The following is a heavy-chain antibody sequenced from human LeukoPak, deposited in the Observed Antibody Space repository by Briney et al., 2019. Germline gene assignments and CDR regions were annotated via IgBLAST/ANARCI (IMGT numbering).Heavy chain of an antibody. CDR1: GGSISSYY. CDR3: ARGVQGYCSSTSCYTYWFDP. J-gene: IGHJ5*02. D-gene: IGHD2-2*02. Sequence: SGTLSLTCTVSGGSISSYYWSWIRQPAGKGLEWIGRIYTSGSTNYNPSLKSRVTMSVDTSKNQFSLKLSSVTAADTAVYYCARGVQGYCSSTSCYTYWFDPWGQGTLVTVSS. V-gene: IGHV4-4*07. CDR2: IYTSGST.